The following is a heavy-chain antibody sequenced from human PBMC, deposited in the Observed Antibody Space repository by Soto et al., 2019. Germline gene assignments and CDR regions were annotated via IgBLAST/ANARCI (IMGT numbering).Heavy chain of an antibody. Sequence: SETLSLTCSVSGGSISSSSYFWGWIRQPPGKGLEWIGSIYYSGSTYYNPSLKSRVTVSVDTSKNQFSLKLSSVTAADTAVYYCARAGGLGAVAVDYWGQGTLVTVSS. CDR1: GGSISSSSYF. CDR3: ARAGGLGAVAVDY. CDR2: IYYSGST. D-gene: IGHD6-19*01. V-gene: IGHV4-39*07. J-gene: IGHJ4*02.